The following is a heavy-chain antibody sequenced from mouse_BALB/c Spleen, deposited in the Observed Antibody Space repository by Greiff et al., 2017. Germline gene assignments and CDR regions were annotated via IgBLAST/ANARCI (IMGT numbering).Heavy chain of an antibody. CDR1: GYTFTSYW. D-gene: IGHD2-1*01. CDR3: ARNYGNYESYYFDY. CDR2: INPSTGYT. J-gene: IGHJ2*01. Sequence: VQLHQSGAELAKPGASVKMSCKASGYTFTSYWMHWVKQRPGQGLEWIGYINPSTGYTEYNQKFKDKATLTADKSSSTAYMQLSSLTSEDSAVYYCARNYGNYESYYFDYWGQGTTLTVSS. V-gene: IGHV1-7*01.